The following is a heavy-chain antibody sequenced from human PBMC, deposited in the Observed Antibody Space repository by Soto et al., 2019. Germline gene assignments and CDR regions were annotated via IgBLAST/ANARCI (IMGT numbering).Heavy chain of an antibody. V-gene: IGHV4-59*12. J-gene: IGHJ4*02. CDR3: ATVLVGATRHPDSDS. CDR1: GCSISSYY. CDR2: IYYSGST. Sequence: PPETQSLTCTVAGCSISSYYWSWIRQNTGKGLEWIGYIYYSGSTNYNPSLKSRVTISVDTSKNQFSLRLTSMTAADTAVYYCATVLVGATRHPDSDSWGQGTLVTVSS. D-gene: IGHD2-15*01.